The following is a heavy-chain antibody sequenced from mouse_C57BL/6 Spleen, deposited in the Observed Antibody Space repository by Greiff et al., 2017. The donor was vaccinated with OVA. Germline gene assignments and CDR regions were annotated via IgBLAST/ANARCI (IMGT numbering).Heavy chain of an antibody. D-gene: IGHD2-4*01. Sequence: EVKLQESGPGLVKPSQSLSLTCSVTGYSITSGYYWNWIRQFPGNKLEWMGYISYDGSNNYNPSLKNRISVTRDTSKNQFFLKLNSVTTEDTATYYCARVYYDYDGYWYFDVWGTGTTVTVSS. CDR1: GYSITSGYY. V-gene: IGHV3-6*01. CDR3: ARVYYDYDGYWYFDV. J-gene: IGHJ1*03. CDR2: ISYDGSN.